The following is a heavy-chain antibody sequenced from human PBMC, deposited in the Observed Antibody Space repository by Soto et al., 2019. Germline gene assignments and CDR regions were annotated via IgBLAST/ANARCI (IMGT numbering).Heavy chain of an antibody. J-gene: IGHJ4*02. CDR3: ARGLRNGYPATYYFDY. Sequence: PSETLSLTCAVYGGSFSGYYWSWIRQPPGKGLEWIGEINHSGSTNYNPSLKSRVTISVDTSKNQFSLKLSSVTAADTAVYYCARGLRNGYPATYYFDYWGQGTLVTVSS. D-gene: IGHD1-1*01. CDR2: INHSGST. CDR1: GGSFSGYY. V-gene: IGHV4-34*01.